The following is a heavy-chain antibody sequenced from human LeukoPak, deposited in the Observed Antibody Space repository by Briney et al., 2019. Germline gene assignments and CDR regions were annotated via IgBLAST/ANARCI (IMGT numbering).Heavy chain of an antibody. Sequence: PGGSLRLSCAASGFTFSDYYMSWIRQAPGKGLEWVSYISSSGSTIYYADSVKRRFTISRDNAKNSLYLQMNSLRAEDTAVYYCARDGGYSSSWYLRSGYFDYWGQGTLVTVSS. CDR1: GFTFSDYY. CDR2: ISSSGSTI. V-gene: IGHV3-11*04. D-gene: IGHD6-13*01. CDR3: ARDGGYSSSWYLRSGYFDY. J-gene: IGHJ4*02.